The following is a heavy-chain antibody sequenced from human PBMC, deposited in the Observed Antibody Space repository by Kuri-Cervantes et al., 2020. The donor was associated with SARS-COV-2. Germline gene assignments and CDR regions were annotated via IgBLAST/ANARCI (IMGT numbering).Heavy chain of an antibody. J-gene: IGHJ6*03. D-gene: IGHD6-13*01. CDR1: GFTFSSYS. Sequence: GGSLRLSCAASGFTFSSYSMNWVRQAPGKGLEWVSSISSSSSYIYYADSVKGRFTISRDNDKNSLYLQMNSLRAEDTAVYYCARGDYSSSWHSGYYYYMDFWGKGTTVTVSS. V-gene: IGHV3-21*01. CDR2: ISSSSSYI. CDR3: ARGDYSSSWHSGYYYYMDF.